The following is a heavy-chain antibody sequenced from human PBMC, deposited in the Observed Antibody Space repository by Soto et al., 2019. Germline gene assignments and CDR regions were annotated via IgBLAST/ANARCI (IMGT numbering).Heavy chain of an antibody. D-gene: IGHD3-16*01. Sequence: QLHLQESGPWLVKPSEPLSLTCTVSGGSISTKSHYWDWVRQSPGKGLECIASSHYTGNTYYNTALKSRSNISVDASNKEFSPALLFVTAEDTAVYYCAGLARGPDYGLKWFDTWGRGPLVTVS. V-gene: IGHV4-39*01. J-gene: IGHJ5*01. CDR3: AGLARGPDYGLKWFDT. CDR2: SHYTGNT. CDR1: GGSISTKSHY.